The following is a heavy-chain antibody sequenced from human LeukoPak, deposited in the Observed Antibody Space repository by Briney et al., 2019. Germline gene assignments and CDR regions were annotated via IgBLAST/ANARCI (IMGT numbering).Heavy chain of an antibody. Sequence: GGSLRLSCAASGFTFSSYSMNWVRQAPGKGLEWVSSISSSSSYIYYADSVKGRFTISRDNAKNSLYLQMKSLRAEDTAVYCCARDRSGTYGYWGQGTLVTVSS. J-gene: IGHJ4*02. CDR3: ARDRSGTYGY. D-gene: IGHD1-26*01. V-gene: IGHV3-21*01. CDR1: GFTFSSYS. CDR2: ISSSSSYI.